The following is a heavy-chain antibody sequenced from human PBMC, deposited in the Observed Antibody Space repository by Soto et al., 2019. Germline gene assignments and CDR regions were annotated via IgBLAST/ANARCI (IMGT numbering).Heavy chain of an antibody. Sequence: GGSLRLSCAASGFTFSNYGMHWVRQAPGKGLEWVAVISFDGSNKFYADSVKGRFTISRDNSKNTLYLQMNSLRAEDTAVYYCAKISAVRGVKYYFDYWGQGTLVTVSS. CDR3: AKISAVRGVKYYFDY. CDR2: ISFDGSNK. D-gene: IGHD3-10*01. CDR1: GFTFSNYG. J-gene: IGHJ4*02. V-gene: IGHV3-30*18.